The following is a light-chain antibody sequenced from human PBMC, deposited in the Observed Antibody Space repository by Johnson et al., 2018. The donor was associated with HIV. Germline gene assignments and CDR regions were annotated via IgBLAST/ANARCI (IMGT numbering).Light chain of an antibody. J-gene: IGLJ1*01. CDR1: SSNIGNNY. CDR3: GTWDSSLSAVYV. V-gene: IGLV1-51*01. CDR2: DNN. Sequence: QSVLTQPPSVSAAPGQKVTISCSGSSSNIGNNYVSWYQQLPGTAPKLLIYDNNKRPSGIPDRFSGSTSATSATLVITGLQTGDEADYYCGTWDSSLSAVYVFGTGTKVTVL.